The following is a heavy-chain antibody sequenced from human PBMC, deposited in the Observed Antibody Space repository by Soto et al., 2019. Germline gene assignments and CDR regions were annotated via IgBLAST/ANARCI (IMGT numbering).Heavy chain of an antibody. CDR3: ARESFSASPNFFDY. D-gene: IGHD3-3*02. V-gene: IGHV3-48*03. J-gene: IGHJ4*02. CDR2: ISLSGSTI. CDR1: GFAFSNYE. Sequence: GGSLRLSCAASGFAFSNYEMNWVRQAPGKGLEWVSYISLSGSTIYYADSVKGRFTISRDDAKNSLYLQMDSLRADDTAVYYCARESFSASPNFFDYWGQGALVTVSS.